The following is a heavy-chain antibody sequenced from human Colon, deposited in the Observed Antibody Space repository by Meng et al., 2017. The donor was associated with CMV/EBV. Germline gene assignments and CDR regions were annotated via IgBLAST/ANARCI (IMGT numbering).Heavy chain of an antibody. CDR1: GFSFSDYY. D-gene: IGHD1-26*01. J-gene: IGHJ4*02. Sequence: GESLKISCAASGFSFSDYYISWIRLAPGKGLEWISYISDTGFTVYYADSVKGRFTISRDNAENSVFLQMNGLRAEDTAVYYCARDPGVGATSWGQGTLVTVSS. CDR2: ISDTGFTV. CDR3: ARDPGVGATS. V-gene: IGHV3-11*04.